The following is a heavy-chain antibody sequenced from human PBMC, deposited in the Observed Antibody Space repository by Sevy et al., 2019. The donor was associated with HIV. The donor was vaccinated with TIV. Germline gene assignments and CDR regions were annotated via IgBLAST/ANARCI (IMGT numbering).Heavy chain of an antibody. D-gene: IGHD1-26*01. J-gene: IGHJ4*01. Sequence: GGSLRLSCAASGFAFSTHAMHWVRQAPGKGLEWVAVISYDGNKTIYDASVEGRFTISRDNSKNMLYLQMNSLRAEDTAVYYCARDGGYSLRWYFLYWGHGTLVTVSS. V-gene: IGHV3-30-3*01. CDR3: ARDGGYSLRWYFLY. CDR1: GFAFSTHA. CDR2: ISYDGNKT.